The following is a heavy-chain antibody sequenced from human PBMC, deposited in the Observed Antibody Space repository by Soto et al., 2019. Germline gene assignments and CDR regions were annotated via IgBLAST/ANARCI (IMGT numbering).Heavy chain of an antibody. Sequence: SETLSLTCTVSGGSISSGDYYWSWIRQPPGKGLEWIGYIYYSGSTYYNPSLKSRVTISVDTSKNQFSLKLSSVTAVDTAVYYCARDRVGRTTHGDWFDPWGQGTLVTVSS. D-gene: IGHD2-15*01. J-gene: IGHJ5*02. CDR3: ARDRVGRTTHGDWFDP. V-gene: IGHV4-30-4*01. CDR1: GGSISSGDYY. CDR2: IYYSGST.